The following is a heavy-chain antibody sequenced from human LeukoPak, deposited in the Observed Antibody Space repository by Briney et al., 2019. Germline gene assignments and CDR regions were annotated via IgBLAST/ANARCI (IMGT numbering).Heavy chain of an antibody. CDR2: INPNSGGT. CDR1: GYTFTGYY. J-gene: IGHJ3*02. V-gene: IGHV1-2*04. D-gene: IGHD3-22*01. Sequence: ASVKVSCKASGYTFTGYYMRWVRQAPGQGLEWMGWINPNSGGTNYAQKFQGWVTMTRDTSISTAYMELSRLRSDDTAVYYCARDYYDSSGQAFDIWGQGTMVTVSS. CDR3: ARDYYDSSGQAFDI.